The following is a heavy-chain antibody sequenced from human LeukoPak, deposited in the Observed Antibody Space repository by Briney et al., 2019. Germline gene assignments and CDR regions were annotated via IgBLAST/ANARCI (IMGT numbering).Heavy chain of an antibody. V-gene: IGHV3-30*18. J-gene: IGHJ4*02. D-gene: IGHD6-13*01. Sequence: PGGSLRLSRAASGFTFSTFGMHWVRQAPGMGPEWVAVISYDGSNKYYGDSVKGRFTISRDNSKNTLYLQMNSLRAEDTAVYYCAKKFPGTVAAGPDHWGQGTLVTVSS. CDR3: AKKFPGTVAAGPDH. CDR2: ISYDGSNK. CDR1: GFTFSTFG.